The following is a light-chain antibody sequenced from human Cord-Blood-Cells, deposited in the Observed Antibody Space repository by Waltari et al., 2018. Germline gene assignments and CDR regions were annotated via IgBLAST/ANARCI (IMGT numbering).Light chain of an antibody. Sequence: QSALTQPRSVSGSPGQSVTISCTGTSSDVGGYNYVSWYQQHPGKAPKLMIYDVSKRPSGVPDRCAGSKSGNTASLTISGLQDEDEADYYCCSYAGSYTLVFGGGTKLTVL. J-gene: IGLJ2*01. CDR1: SSDVGGYNY. V-gene: IGLV2-11*01. CDR2: DVS. CDR3: CSYAGSYTLV.